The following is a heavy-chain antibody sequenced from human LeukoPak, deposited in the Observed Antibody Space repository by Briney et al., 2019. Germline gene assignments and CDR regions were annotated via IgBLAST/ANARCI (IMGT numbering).Heavy chain of an antibody. V-gene: IGHV3-30-3*01. CDR2: IASVGSHT. D-gene: IGHD2-21*02. CDR3: ARERQDTVIHSGAFDI. Sequence: GRSLRLSCAASGFTFSNYFMHWVRQAPGKGLEWVADIASVGSHTFYVESVKGRFTISRDNSKNTLYLQMNSLGPEDTAVYFCARERQDTVIHSGAFDIWGQGTMVTVSS. CDR1: GFTFSNYF. J-gene: IGHJ3*02.